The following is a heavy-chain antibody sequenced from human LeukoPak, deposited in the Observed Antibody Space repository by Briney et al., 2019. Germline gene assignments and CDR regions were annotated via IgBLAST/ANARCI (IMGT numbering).Heavy chain of an antibody. CDR1: AGSISSSSYY. CDR2: IYYSGST. V-gene: IGHV4-39*07. D-gene: IGHD5-24*01. J-gene: IGHJ4*02. CDR3: ARDSRQFSARLHDY. Sequence: PSESLSLTCTVSAGSISSSSYYWGWIRQPPGKGLEWIGSIYYSGSTYYNPSLKSRVTISVDTSKNQFSLKLSSVTAADTAVYYCARDSRQFSARLHDYWGQGTLVTVSS.